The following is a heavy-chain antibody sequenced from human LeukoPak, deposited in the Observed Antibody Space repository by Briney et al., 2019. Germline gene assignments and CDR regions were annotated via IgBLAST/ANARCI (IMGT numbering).Heavy chain of an antibody. CDR2: IRYDGSNK. CDR3: AKDYNSRWELLGY. J-gene: IGHJ4*02. CDR1: GFTFSSYG. D-gene: IGHD1-26*01. V-gene: IGHV3-30*02. Sequence: GGSLRLSCAASGFTFSSYGMHWVRQAPGKGLEWVAFIRYDGSNKYYADSVKGRFTISRDNSKNTLYLQMNSLRAEDTAVYYCAKDYNSRWELLGYWGQGTLVTVSS.